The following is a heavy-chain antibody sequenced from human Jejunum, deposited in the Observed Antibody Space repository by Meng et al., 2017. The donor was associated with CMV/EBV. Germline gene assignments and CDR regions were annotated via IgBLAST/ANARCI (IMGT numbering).Heavy chain of an antibody. CDR3: ARETAWAKWKYGVVDY. V-gene: IGHV4-30-4*08. D-gene: IGHD1-20*01. J-gene: IGHJ4*02. CDR1: ISSADYY. CDR2: IYYSGST. Sequence: ISSADYYWSWIRQPPGKGLAWIGYIYYSGSTFSSSSLRGRVTMSIDTSKNQFSLRLSSMTAADTAVYYCARETAWAKWKYGVVDYWGQGTLVTVSS.